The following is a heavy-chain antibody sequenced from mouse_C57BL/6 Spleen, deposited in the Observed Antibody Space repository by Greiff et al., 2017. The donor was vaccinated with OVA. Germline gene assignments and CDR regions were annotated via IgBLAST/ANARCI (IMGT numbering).Heavy chain of an antibody. J-gene: IGHJ2*01. V-gene: IGHV3-6*01. CDR2: ISYDGSN. CDR3: SRDKLSYYFDY. CDR1: GYSITSGYY. Sequence: VQLQQSGPGLVKPSQSLSLTCSVTGYSITSGYYWNWIRQFPGNKLEWMGYISYDGSNNYNPSLKNRISITRDTSKNQFFLKLNSVTTEDTATYYCSRDKLSYYFDYWGQGTTLTVSS.